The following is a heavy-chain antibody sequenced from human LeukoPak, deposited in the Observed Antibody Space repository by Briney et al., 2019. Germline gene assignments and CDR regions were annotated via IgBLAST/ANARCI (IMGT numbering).Heavy chain of an antibody. D-gene: IGHD1-26*01. V-gene: IGHV4-59*01. CDR1: GGSISSYY. J-gene: IGHJ6*03. CDR3: ARERDSDYYYMDV. Sequence: PSETLSLTSTVSGGSISSYYWCWIRQPPGKGLERSGYIYYSGSTNYNPSLKSRVTISVDTSKNQFSLKLSSVTAADTAVYYCARERDSDYYYMDVWGKGTTVTVSS. CDR2: IYYSGST.